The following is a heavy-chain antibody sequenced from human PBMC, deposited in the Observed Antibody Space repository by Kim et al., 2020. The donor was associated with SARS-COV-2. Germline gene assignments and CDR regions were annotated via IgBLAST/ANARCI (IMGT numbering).Heavy chain of an antibody. CDR1: GFTFSSYA. Sequence: GGSLRLSCAASGFTFSSYAMHWVRQAPGKGLEWVAVISYDGSNKYYADSVKGRFTISRDNSKNTLYLQMNSLRAEDTVVYYCARGPSHFWSGYYPRVDYWGQGTLVTVSS. CDR3: ARGPSHFWSGYYPRVDY. J-gene: IGHJ4*02. D-gene: IGHD3-3*02. CDR2: ISYDGSNK. V-gene: IGHV3-30-3*01.